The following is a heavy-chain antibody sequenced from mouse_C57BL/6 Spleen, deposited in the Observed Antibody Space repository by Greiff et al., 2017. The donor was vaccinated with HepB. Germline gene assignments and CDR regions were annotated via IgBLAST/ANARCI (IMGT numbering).Heavy chain of an antibody. V-gene: IGHV1-50*01. D-gene: IGHD1-1*01. J-gene: IGHJ2*01. Sequence: QVQLKQPGAELVKPGASVKLSCKASGYTFTSYWMQWVKQRPGQGLEWIGEIDPSDSYTNYNQKFKGKATLTVDTSSSTAYMQLSSLTSEDSAVYYCASPLYYYGSSLDDYWGQGTTLTVSS. CDR3: ASPLYYYGSSLDDY. CDR2: IDPSDSYT. CDR1: GYTFTSYW.